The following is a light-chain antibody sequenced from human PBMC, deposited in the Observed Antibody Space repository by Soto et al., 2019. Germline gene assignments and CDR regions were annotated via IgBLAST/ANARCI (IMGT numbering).Light chain of an antibody. CDR3: QQSLGNPRT. CDR1: QKINNF. CDR2: LAS. Sequence: DIQLTQSPSSLSASVGASVTITCRASQKINNFLNWYQQKPGKAPKLLIFLASSLESGVPSRFGGSRYGSDFTLSISSLQPEDCATYYCQQSLGNPRTFGGGTKVEIQ. V-gene: IGKV1-39*01. J-gene: IGKJ4*01.